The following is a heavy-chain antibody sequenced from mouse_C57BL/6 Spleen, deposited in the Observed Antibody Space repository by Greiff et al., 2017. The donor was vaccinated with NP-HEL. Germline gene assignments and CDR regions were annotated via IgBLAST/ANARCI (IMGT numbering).Heavy chain of an antibody. J-gene: IGHJ2*01. CDR3: AIITTIDY. Sequence: EVKLVESGGGLVKPGGSLKLSCAASGFTFSSYAMSWVRQTPEKRLEWVATISDGGSYTYYPDNVKGRFTISRDNAKNNLYLQMSHLKSEDTAMYYCAIITTIDYWGQGTTLTVSS. V-gene: IGHV5-4*03. CDR1: GFTFSSYA. CDR2: ISDGGSYT. D-gene: IGHD1-1*01.